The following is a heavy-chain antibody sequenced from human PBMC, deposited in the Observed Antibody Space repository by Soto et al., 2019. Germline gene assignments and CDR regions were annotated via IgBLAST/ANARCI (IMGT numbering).Heavy chain of an antibody. Sequence: PGESLKISCKGSGYSFAGYWITWVRQKPGKGLEWMGRIDPSDSQTYYSPSFRGHVTISVTKSITTVFLQWSSLRASDTAMYYCARHRGYGSRSYIDYWGQGTLVSVSS. CDR1: GYSFAGYW. J-gene: IGHJ4*02. CDR3: ARHRGYGSRSYIDY. V-gene: IGHV5-10-1*01. D-gene: IGHD3-10*01. CDR2: IDPSDSQT.